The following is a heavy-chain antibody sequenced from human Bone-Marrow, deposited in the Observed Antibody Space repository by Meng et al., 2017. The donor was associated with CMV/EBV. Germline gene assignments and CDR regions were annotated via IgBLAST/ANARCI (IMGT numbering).Heavy chain of an antibody. CDR2: INHSGST. CDR1: GGSFSGYY. CDR3: ARGRRRFLEWLANYGMDV. V-gene: IGHV4-34*01. J-gene: IGHJ6*02. D-gene: IGHD3-3*01. Sequence: GSLRLSCAVHGGSFSGYYWSWIRQPPGRGLEWIGEINHSGSTNYNPSLKSRVTISVDTSKNQFSLKLSSVTAADTAVYYCARGRRRFLEWLANYGMDVWGQGTTVTVSS.